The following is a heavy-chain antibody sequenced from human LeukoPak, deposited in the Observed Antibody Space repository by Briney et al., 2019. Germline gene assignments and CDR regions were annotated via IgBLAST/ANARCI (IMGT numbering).Heavy chain of an antibody. J-gene: IGHJ2*01. CDR1: GGSISSYY. CDR2: IYYSGST. CDR3: ARDKGLAAAGHWYFDL. D-gene: IGHD6-13*01. V-gene: IGHV4-59*01. Sequence: PSETLSLTCTVSGGSISSYYWSWVRQPPGKGLEWIGYIYYSGSTNYNPSLKSRVTISVDTSKNQFSLKLSSVTAADTAVYYCARDKGLAAAGHWYFDLWGRGTLVTVSS.